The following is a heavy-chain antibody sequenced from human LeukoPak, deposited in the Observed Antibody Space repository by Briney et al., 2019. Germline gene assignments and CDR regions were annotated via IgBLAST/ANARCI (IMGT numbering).Heavy chain of an antibody. CDR1: GFTFSSYS. CDR3: AKDSYQGDWGLDVFDI. Sequence: GSLRLSCAASGFTFSSYSMNWVRQAPGKGLEWVSFISSSSNTKYNADSVKGRFTISRDNAKNSLNLQMNSLRAEDTAVYYCAKDSYQGDWGLDVFDIWGQGTMVTVSS. J-gene: IGHJ3*02. D-gene: IGHD2-21*02. V-gene: IGHV3-48*01. CDR2: ISSSSNTK.